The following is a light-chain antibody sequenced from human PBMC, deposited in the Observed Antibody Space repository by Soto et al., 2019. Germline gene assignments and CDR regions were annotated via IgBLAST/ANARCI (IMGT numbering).Light chain of an antibody. V-gene: IGKV3-20*01. J-gene: IGKJ1*01. CDR2: GAS. CDR3: QQYGNSPPWT. CDR1: QSVTGNY. Sequence: EVVLTQSPGTLSLSPGERVTLSCRASQSVTGNYLAWYQKRPGQAPRLLIYGASSRAPGIPDRFRGSGSGTDFSLSISRLELEDFAVYYCQQYGNSPPWTFGHVIKVEVK.